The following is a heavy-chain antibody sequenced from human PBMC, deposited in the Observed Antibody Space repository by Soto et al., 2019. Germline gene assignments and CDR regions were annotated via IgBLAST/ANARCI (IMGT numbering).Heavy chain of an antibody. D-gene: IGHD3-10*01. Sequence: QVQLVESGGGVVQPGRSLRLSCAASGFTFSSYGMHWVRQAPGKGLEWVAVISYDGSNKYYADSVKGRFTISRDNSKNTLYLQMNNLRAEDTAVYYCAKTAQVSRGFDYWGQGTLVTVSS. CDR3: AKTAQVSRGFDY. CDR1: GFTFSSYG. V-gene: IGHV3-30*18. J-gene: IGHJ4*02. CDR2: ISYDGSNK.